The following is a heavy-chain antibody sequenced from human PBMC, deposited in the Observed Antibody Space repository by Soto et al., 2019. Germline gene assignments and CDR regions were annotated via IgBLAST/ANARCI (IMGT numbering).Heavy chain of an antibody. CDR3: AKNYENWYFDL. V-gene: IGHV4-59*01. CDR2: IYFGGTT. D-gene: IGHD3-3*01. J-gene: IGHJ2*01. CDR1: GASFSPNY. Sequence: NPAETLSLTCTVSGASFSPNYWAWIRQPPGKGLEWIGYIYFGGTTRYNPSLESRVTISVDTSKNQFSLILSSVTAADTAVYYCAKNYENWYFDLWGRGSLVTVSS.